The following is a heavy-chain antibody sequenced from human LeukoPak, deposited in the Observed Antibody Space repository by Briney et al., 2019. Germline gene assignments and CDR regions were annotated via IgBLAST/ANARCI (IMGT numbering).Heavy chain of an antibody. V-gene: IGHV1-18*01. J-gene: IGHJ4*02. Sequence: ASVKVSCKASGYTFTSYGISWVRKAPGQGLEWMGWISAYNGNTNYAQKLQGRVTMTTDTSTSTAHMELRSLRSDDTAVYYCARDLAHYDFWSGRKYFDYWGQGTLVSVSS. D-gene: IGHD3-3*01. CDR3: ARDLAHYDFWSGRKYFDY. CDR2: ISAYNGNT. CDR1: GYTFTSYG.